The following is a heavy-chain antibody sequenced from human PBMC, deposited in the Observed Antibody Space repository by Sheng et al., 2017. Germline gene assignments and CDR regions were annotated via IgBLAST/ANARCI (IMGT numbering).Heavy chain of an antibody. J-gene: IGHJ4*02. Sequence: QVQLVESGGGVVQPGRSLRLSCAASAFTFSSYAMHWVRQAPGKGLEWVAVISFDGTNEYYADSVKGRFTISRDNSKNTLYLQMNSLRAEDTAVYHCVKEGQKTGYADYWGQGTLVSVSS. V-gene: IGHV3-30*04. CDR1: AFTFSSYA. CDR3: VKEGQKTGYADY. CDR2: ISFDGTNE. D-gene: IGHD3-9*01.